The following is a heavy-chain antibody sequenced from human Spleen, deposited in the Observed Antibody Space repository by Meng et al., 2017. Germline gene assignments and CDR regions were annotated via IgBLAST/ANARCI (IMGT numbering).Heavy chain of an antibody. D-gene: IGHD3-9*01. J-gene: IGHJ4*02. CDR3: ARDADWVIFDH. CDR1: GFTFNGYV. Sequence: GGSLRLSCAGFGFTFNGYVLNWVRQAPGKGLEWVSRINTDASITTYADSVKGRFTISRDDAKNTVYLQMNSLRAEDTAVYYCARDADWVIFDHWGQGALVTVSS. V-gene: IGHV3-74*03. CDR2: INTDASIT.